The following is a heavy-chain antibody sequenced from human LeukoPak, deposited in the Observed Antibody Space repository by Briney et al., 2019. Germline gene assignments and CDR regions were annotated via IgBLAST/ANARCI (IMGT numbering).Heavy chain of an antibody. Sequence: ASVKVSCKASGYTFTNYYMHWVRQAPGQGLEWMGIINPSGGSTSYAQKFQGRVTMTRDTSASTIYMELSSMRSEDTAVYYCAREAPYCGGDCPNDYWGQGTLVTVSS. J-gene: IGHJ4*02. CDR1: GYTFTNYY. CDR3: AREAPYCGGDCPNDY. V-gene: IGHV1-46*01. D-gene: IGHD2-21*02. CDR2: INPSGGST.